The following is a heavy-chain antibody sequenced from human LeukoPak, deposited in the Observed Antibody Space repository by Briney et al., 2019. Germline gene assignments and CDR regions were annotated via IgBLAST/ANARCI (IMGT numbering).Heavy chain of an antibody. CDR1: GGSFSGYY. V-gene: IGHV3-21*01. J-gene: IGHJ1*01. Sequence: PSETLSLTCAVYGGSFSGYYWSWIRQPPGKGLEWVSSVSTSSSYIYYADSVKGRFTISRDNAKKSLYLLMNSLRAEDTAVYYCARGYGSGSYQYFQHWGQGTLVTVSS. CDR3: ARGYGSGSYQYFQH. D-gene: IGHD3-10*01. CDR2: VSTSSSYI.